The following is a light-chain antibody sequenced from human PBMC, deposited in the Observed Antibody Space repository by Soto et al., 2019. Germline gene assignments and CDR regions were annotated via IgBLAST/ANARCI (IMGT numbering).Light chain of an antibody. CDR1: QSVLYSSNNRNY. J-gene: IGKJ1*01. V-gene: IGKV4-1*01. CDR3: QQYYSTPT. Sequence: DIVMTQSPDSLAVSLGERAAINCKSSQSVLYSSNNRNYLAWYQRKAGQPPKLLIYWASTRESGVPERFSGSGSGADFTLTISSLQAEDVAVYYCQQYYSTPTFGQGTKVEIK. CDR2: WAS.